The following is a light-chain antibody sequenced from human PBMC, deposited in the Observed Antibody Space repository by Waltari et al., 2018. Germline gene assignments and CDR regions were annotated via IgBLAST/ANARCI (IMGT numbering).Light chain of an antibody. CDR2: DAS. Sequence: EIVLTQSTATLSLPPGERATLSCRASQNVNNYLAWYQQTPGQAPRLLIYDASNRAAGIPARFSGSGSGTDFTLTISSLEPEDFAVYYCQQRTNWLTFGGGTKVEIK. J-gene: IGKJ4*01. V-gene: IGKV3-11*01. CDR1: QNVNNY. CDR3: QQRTNWLT.